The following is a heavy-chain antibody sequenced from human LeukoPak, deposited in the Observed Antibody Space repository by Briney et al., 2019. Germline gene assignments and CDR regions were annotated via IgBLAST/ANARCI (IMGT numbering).Heavy chain of an antibody. CDR1: GFTFSTYA. V-gene: IGHV3-23*01. CDR2: ISGRANSA. D-gene: IGHD2-8*01. CDR3: AKDMVWAHYYFDY. Sequence: HTGGSLRLSCAASGFTFSTYAISWVRQAPGKGLEWLSVISGRANSAYYADSVKGRFTISRDNSQNTVSLQMNSLRAEDTAVYFCAKDMVWAHYYFDYWGQGTVVTVSS. J-gene: IGHJ4*02.